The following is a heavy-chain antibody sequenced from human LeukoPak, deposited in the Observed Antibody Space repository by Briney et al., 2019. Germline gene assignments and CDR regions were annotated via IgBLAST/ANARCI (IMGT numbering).Heavy chain of an antibody. CDR3: SSTDWGYFQH. CDR2: IRSKANSYAT. J-gene: IGHJ1*01. CDR1: GLTFSGSA. Sequence: GGSLRLSCAASGLTFSGSAMHWVRQASGKGLEWVGRIRSKANSYATAYAESVKGRFTISRDDSKNTAYLQMNSLKTEDTAVYYCSSTDWGYFQHWGHGTLVTVSS. D-gene: IGHD7-27*01. V-gene: IGHV3-73*01.